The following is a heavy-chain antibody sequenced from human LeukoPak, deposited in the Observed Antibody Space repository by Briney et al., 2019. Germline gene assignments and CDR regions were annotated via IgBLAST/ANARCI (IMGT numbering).Heavy chain of an antibody. J-gene: IGHJ5*02. D-gene: IGHD6-19*01. Sequence: LSGGSLTLSCAASGFTFNNYVMNYVRNAPGKGLYWVSGISVSGGSTSYADSVKGRFTISSDNSKNTLYLQTISLTAGDTAVYYCAGGTFGSGWFAWGQGTLVTVSS. V-gene: IGHV3-23*01. CDR3: AGGTFGSGWFA. CDR1: GFTFNNYV. CDR2: ISVSGGST.